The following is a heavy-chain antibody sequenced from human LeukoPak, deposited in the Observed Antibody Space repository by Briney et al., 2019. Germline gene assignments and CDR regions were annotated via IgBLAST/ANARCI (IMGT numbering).Heavy chain of an antibody. J-gene: IGHJ4*02. CDR3: ARGHLGIAAAIDELYYFDY. V-gene: IGHV4-4*02. CDR1: GGSISSSNW. CDR2: IYHSGST. D-gene: IGHD6-13*01. Sequence: KSSGTLSLTRAVSGGSISSSNWWSWVRQPPGKGLEWIGEIYHSGSTNYNPSLKSRVTISVDKSKNQFSLKLSSVTAADTAVYYCARGHLGIAAAIDELYYFDYWGQGTLVTVSS.